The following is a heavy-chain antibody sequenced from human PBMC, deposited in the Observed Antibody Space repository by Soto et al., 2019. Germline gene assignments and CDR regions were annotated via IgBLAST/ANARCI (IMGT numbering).Heavy chain of an antibody. J-gene: IGHJ3*01. CDR3: ARVVLTITRGAFDA. V-gene: IGHV4-4*02. D-gene: IGHD3-9*01. Sequence: QVQLQESGPGLVKPSGTLSLTCAVSGGSISSSHWWTWVRQSPGKGLEYIGEISHSGTSNSNPSLPCRVTLSVDTSTPPFSLTLTSVTAADTAVYYCARVVLTITRGAFDAWGQGTLVIVSS. CDR2: ISHSGTS. CDR1: GGSISSSHW.